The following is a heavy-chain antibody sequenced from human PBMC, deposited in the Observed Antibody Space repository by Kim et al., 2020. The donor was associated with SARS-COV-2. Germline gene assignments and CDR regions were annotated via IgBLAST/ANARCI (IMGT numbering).Heavy chain of an antibody. D-gene: IGHD2-2*01. CDR2: IKGDGSGT. J-gene: IGHJ4*02. CDR1: GFTFGSYW. Sequence: GGSLRLSCTASGFTFGSYWMHWVRQAPGKGLVWVSRIKGDGSGTTYADSVKGRFTISRDNAKNTLYLQMNSLIVEDTAMYYCARDGVVVPAAPVYWGQGTQVTVSS. V-gene: IGHV3-74*01. CDR3: ARDGVVVPAAPVY.